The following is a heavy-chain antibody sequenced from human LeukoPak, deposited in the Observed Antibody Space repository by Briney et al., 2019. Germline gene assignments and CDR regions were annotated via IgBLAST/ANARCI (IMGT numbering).Heavy chain of an antibody. CDR1: GVSISSYY. CDR3: AREGTRDYYGMDV. CDR2: IYYSGST. V-gene: IGHV4-59*01. Sequence: SETLSLTCTVSGVSISSYYWSWIRQPPGKGLEWIGYIYYSGSTNYNPSLKSRVTISVDTSKNQFSLKLSSVTAADTAVYYCAREGTRDYYGMDVWGQGTTVTVSS. J-gene: IGHJ6*02.